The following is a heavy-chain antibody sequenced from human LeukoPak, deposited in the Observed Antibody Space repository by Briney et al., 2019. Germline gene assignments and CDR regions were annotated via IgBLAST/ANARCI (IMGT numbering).Heavy chain of an antibody. D-gene: IGHD3-9*01. Sequence: PGASLRLSCAASGFIFSNYAMSWVRRAPGKGLEWVSDIGCRDSGTYCADSVRGRFTVSRHDAKNTLYLQMNTPRAEGTAVYYSAKWGDYDILTGYYDSDYWGQGTLVTVSS. CDR2: IGCRDSGT. J-gene: IGHJ4*02. CDR1: GFIFSNYA. CDR3: AKWGDYDILTGYYDSDY. V-gene: IGHV3-23*01.